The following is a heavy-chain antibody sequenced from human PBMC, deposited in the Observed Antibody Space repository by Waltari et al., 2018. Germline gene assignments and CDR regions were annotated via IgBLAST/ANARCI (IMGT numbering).Heavy chain of an antibody. V-gene: IGHV3-64D*08. CDR3: VKGGVDY. D-gene: IGHD3-16*01. CDR2: SAGFVGIS. Sequence: VQLVQSGRALVQPGGSLRLSCSASGFTFSTYAMHWVRQAPGKGLEHVSASAGFVGISNNAHSVKGRFSVSRDNSNNTLYLHMTNLRAEDTAVYYCVKGGVDYWGRGTLVTVSS. CDR1: GFTFSTYA. J-gene: IGHJ4*02.